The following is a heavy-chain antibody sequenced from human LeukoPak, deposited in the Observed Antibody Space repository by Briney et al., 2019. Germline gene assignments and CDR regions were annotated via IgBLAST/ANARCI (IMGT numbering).Heavy chain of an antibody. J-gene: IGHJ4*02. Sequence: GGSLRLSCAASGFTFSSYAMSWVRQAPGKGLEWVSAISGSGGSTYYADSVKGRFTISRDNAKNSLYLQMNSLRAEDTAVYYCARHPERDYDYWGQGTLVTVSS. CDR2: ISGSGGST. D-gene: IGHD4-11*01. V-gene: IGHV3-23*01. CDR1: GFTFSSYA. CDR3: ARHPERDYDY.